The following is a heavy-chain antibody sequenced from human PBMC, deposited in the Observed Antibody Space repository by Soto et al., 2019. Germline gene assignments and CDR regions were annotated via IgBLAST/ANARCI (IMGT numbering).Heavy chain of an antibody. CDR2: INPSGGST. V-gene: IGHV1-46*01. Sequence: ASVKVSCKASGYTFTSYYMHWVRQAPGQGLEWMGIINPSGGSTSYAQKFQGRVTMTRDTSTSTVYMELSSLRSEDTAVYCCARDRSTIFGVVISWPQFDYWGQGTLVTVSS. CDR3: ARDRSTIFGVVISWPQFDY. CDR1: GYTFTSYY. D-gene: IGHD3-3*01. J-gene: IGHJ4*02.